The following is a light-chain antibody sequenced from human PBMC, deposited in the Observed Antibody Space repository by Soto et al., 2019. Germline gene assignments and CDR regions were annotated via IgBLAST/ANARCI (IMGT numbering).Light chain of an antibody. Sequence: EVMMTQSPATLSVSPGGRATLSCRASQSVSSHLAWYQQKPGQAPRLLIYGASTRASGVPARFSGSGSGTEFTLTISSLQSEDFAIYYCQQYDDWRLLTFGGGTKVEI. CDR1: QSVSSH. CDR3: QQYDDWRLLT. V-gene: IGKV3-15*01. J-gene: IGKJ4*01. CDR2: GAS.